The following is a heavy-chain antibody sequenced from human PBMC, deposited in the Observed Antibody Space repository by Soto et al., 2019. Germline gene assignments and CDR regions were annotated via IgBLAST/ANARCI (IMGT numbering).Heavy chain of an antibody. Sequence: SETLSLTCAVSGDSINTSYWSWIRQPPGERLEWIGHIIHSGATTYNPPLDSRVSMSVDTSKNQFSLKLKAVVAADTAVYYGAKYRRREAEGFTLDYWGQGALVTVSS. CDR2: IIHSGAT. D-gene: IGHD6-13*01. J-gene: IGHJ4*02. CDR1: GDSINTSY. V-gene: IGHV4-59*03. CDR3: AKYRRREAEGFTLDY.